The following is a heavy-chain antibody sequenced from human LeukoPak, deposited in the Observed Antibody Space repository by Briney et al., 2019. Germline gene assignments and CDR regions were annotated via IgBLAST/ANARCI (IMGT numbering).Heavy chain of an antibody. CDR1: GFTVSGNY. J-gene: IGHJ4*02. CDR3: ARALGSPLDY. CDR2: INSDGSII. V-gene: IGHV3-74*01. Sequence: GGSLRLSCAASGFTVSGNYMTWVRQAPGKGLVWVSRINSDGSIITYADSVKGRFTISRDNAKNTLYLQMNSLRAEDTAVYYCARALGSPLDYWGQGTLVTVSS. D-gene: IGHD1-26*01.